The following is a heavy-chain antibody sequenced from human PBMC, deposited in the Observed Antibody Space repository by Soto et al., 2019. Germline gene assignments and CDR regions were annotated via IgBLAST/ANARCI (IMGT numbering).Heavy chain of an antibody. J-gene: IGHJ4*02. Sequence: QVQLQESGPGLLKPSETLSLTCSVSGGSVSDKTYYWSWIRQPPGKRLEWIGYVYYSGTTNYNPSHKRRVNISVDLSKNRFSLRLSSVTTADTALYYCARTTAVPNTLRSRYFFDYWGQGTLVTVSS. V-gene: IGHV4-61*01. CDR2: VYYSGTT. D-gene: IGHD4-17*01. CDR3: ARTTAVPNTLRSRYFFDY. CDR1: GGSVSDKTYY.